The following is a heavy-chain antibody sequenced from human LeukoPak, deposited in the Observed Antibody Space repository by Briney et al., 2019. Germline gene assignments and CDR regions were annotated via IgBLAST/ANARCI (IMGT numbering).Heavy chain of an antibody. CDR3: ARDTGRGYSSSWYYY. CDR2: ISSSSSYI. V-gene: IGHV3-21*01. D-gene: IGHD6-13*01. Sequence: GGSLRLSCAASGFTFSSYWMNWVRQAPGKGLEWVSSISSSSSYIYYADSVKGRFTISRDNAKNSLYLQMNSLRAEDTAVYYCARDTGRGYSSSWYYYWGQGTLVTVSS. CDR1: GFTFSSYW. J-gene: IGHJ4*02.